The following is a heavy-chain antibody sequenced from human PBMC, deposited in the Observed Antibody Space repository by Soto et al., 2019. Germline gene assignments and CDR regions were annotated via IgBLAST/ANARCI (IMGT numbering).Heavy chain of an antibody. CDR2: ISYDGSNK. J-gene: IGHJ4*02. CDR1: GFTFSSYG. Sequence: QVQLVESGGGVVQPGRSLRLSCAASGFTFSSYGMHWVRQAPGKGLEWVAVISYDGSNKYYADSVKGRFTISRDNAKNSLYLQMNSLRAEDTAVYYCARGRIFQGGQGTLVTVSS. CDR3: ARGRIFQ. V-gene: IGHV3-30*03. D-gene: IGHD2-15*01.